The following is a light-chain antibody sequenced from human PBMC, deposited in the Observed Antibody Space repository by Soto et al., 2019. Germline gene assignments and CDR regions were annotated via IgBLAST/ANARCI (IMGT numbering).Light chain of an antibody. V-gene: IGKV3-20*01. CDR1: QSVSSSY. CDR2: GAS. Sequence: EIVLTQSPGTLSLSPGERATLSCRASQSVSSSYLAWYQQKPGQAPRLLIYGASSRATGLPDRFSGRGSGTDFTITISILEPGDFAVYYCQQYGSSPWTFGQGTQVEIK. CDR3: QQYGSSPWT. J-gene: IGKJ1*01.